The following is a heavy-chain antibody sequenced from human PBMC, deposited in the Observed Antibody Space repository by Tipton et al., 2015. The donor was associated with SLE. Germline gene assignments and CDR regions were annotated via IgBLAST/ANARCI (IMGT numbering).Heavy chain of an antibody. Sequence: TLSLTCTVSGGSISSYYWSWIRQPPGKGLEWIGYIYTSGSTNYNPSLKSRVTISVDTSKNQFSLKLSSVTAADTAVYYCARHLESFDYWGQGTLVTVSS. CDR3: ARHLESFDY. J-gene: IGHJ4*02. CDR1: GGSISSYY. V-gene: IGHV4-4*09. CDR2: IYTSGST.